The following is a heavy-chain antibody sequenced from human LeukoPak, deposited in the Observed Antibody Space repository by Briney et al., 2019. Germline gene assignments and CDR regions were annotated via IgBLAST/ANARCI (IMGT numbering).Heavy chain of an antibody. Sequence: SETLSLTCTVSGGSISTSNYYWGWIRQPPGKGLGWIGNIFYSGSTYYGPSLKSRLTISLDTSKNQFSLKLSSVTAADTAVYYCACEIAYCGADCPPHFDYWGQGTLVTVSS. CDR2: IFYSGST. CDR3: ACEIAYCGADCPPHFDY. V-gene: IGHV4-39*07. CDR1: GGSISTSNYY. J-gene: IGHJ4*02. D-gene: IGHD2-21*02.